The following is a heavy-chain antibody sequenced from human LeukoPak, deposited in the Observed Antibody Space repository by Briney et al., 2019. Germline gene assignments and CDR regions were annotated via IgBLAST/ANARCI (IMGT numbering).Heavy chain of an antibody. CDR2: IYHSGST. CDR3: ARDHLWTDY. D-gene: IGHD3-10*01. Sequence: SETLSLTCTVSGGSISSGGYYWSWIRQPPGKGLEWIGYIYHSGSTYYNPSLKSRVTISVDRSKNQFSLKLSSVTAADTAVYYCARDHLWTDYWGQGTLVTVSS. V-gene: IGHV4-30-2*01. CDR1: GGSISSGGYY. J-gene: IGHJ4*02.